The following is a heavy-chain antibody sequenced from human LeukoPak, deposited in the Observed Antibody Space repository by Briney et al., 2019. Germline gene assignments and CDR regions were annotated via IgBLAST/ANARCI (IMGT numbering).Heavy chain of an antibody. V-gene: IGHV3-64D*09. CDR1: GFTFDHYA. CDR3: VNPGWYYDSSGYSYYYGMDV. J-gene: IGHJ6*02. CDR2: IVSNGDST. D-gene: IGHD3-22*01. Sequence: GGSLRLSCAASGFTFDHYAMNWVRQAPGKGLEYVSAIVSNGDSTYYADSVKGRFTISRDNAKNTLYLQMSSLRPDDTAVYYCVNPGWYYDSSGYSYYYGMDVWGQGTTVTVSS.